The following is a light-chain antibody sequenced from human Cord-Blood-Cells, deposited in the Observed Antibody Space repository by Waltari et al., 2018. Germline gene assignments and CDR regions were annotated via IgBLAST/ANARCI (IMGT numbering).Light chain of an antibody. J-gene: IGLJ2*01. CDR2: EGS. V-gene: IGLV2-23*03. CDR1: STDVGSYNL. CDR3: CSYAGSSTFGVV. Sequence: QSALTQPASVSGSPGPSITISCTGTSTDVGSYNLVSWYQQHPGKAPKLMIYEGSKRPSGVSNRFSGSKSGNTASLTISGLQAEDEADYYCCSYAGSSTFGVVFGGGTKLT.